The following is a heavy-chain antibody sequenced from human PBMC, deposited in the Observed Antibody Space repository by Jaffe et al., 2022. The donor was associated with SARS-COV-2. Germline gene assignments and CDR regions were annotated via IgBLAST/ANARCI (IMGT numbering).Heavy chain of an antibody. CDR3: AGGRPTAIYSRYFYNGMDV. J-gene: IGHJ6*02. Sequence: QVQLVESGGGVVQPGGSLRLSCTASGFTFSAYGMHWVRQAPGTGLEWLAVIWSDGSDHYYADSVQGRFTISRDNSKSTLYLQMESLTAEDTAVYFCAGGRPTAIYSRYFYNGMDVWGQGTTVIVSS. D-gene: IGHD1-1*01. V-gene: IGHV3-33*01. CDR2: IWSDGSDH. CDR1: GFTFSAYG.